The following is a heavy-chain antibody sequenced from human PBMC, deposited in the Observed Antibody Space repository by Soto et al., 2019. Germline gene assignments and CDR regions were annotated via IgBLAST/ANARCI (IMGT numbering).Heavy chain of an antibody. CDR3: AKDKIFVDIVATIAGMDV. D-gene: IGHD5-12*01. CDR2: ISYDGSNK. Sequence: GGALRLSCAASGCTFILYGMHWVRQAPGKGLEWVAVISYDGSNKYYADSVKGRFTISRDNSKNTLYLQMNSLRAEDTAVYYCAKDKIFVDIVATIAGMDVWGQGTTVTVSS. CDR1: GCTFILYG. J-gene: IGHJ6*02. V-gene: IGHV3-30*18.